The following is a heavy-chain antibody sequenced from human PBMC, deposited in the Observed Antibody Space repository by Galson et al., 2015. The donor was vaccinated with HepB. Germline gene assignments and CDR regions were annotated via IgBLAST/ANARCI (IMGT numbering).Heavy chain of an antibody. CDR1: GFTFNDYN. Sequence: SLRLSCAASGFTFNDYNMIWVRQAPGKGLEWVSSINRDSTYIYYADSVRGRFTISRDNAKTSLYLQMNSLRVEDTAIFYCARDPPLGAPFDYWGQGTLVTVSS. CDR3: ARDPPLGAPFDY. D-gene: IGHD7-27*01. J-gene: IGHJ4*02. V-gene: IGHV3-21*01. CDR2: INRDSTYI.